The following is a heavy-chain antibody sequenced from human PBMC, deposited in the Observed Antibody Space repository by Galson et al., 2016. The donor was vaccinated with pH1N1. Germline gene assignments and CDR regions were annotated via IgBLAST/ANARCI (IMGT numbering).Heavy chain of an antibody. CDR3: ARAPVLRFLEWFTYFDC. Sequence: SLRLSCAASGFTFSNYCMSWVRQSPGKGLEWVANIKQDGSEKYYEDSVKGRFTISRDKAKNSLYLQMNSLRAEDTAVYYCARAPVLRFLEWFTYFDCWGQGTLVTVSS. CDR1: GFTFSNYC. V-gene: IGHV3-7*01. J-gene: IGHJ4*02. D-gene: IGHD3-3*01. CDR2: IKQDGSEK.